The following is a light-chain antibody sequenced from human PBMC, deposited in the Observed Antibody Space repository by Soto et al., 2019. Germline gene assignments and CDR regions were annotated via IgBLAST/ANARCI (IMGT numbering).Light chain of an antibody. CDR2: AAS. V-gene: IGKV1-9*01. J-gene: IGKJ4*01. CDR3: QQLERYPST. CDR1: QGISNF. Sequence: IQLTQSPSSLSASVGDRVTTTCRASQGISNFLAWYKQKPGKAPKLLIYAASTLQSGVPSRFSGSGSGTDFTLTISRLQPEDFATYYCQQLERYPSTFGGGTRVEIK.